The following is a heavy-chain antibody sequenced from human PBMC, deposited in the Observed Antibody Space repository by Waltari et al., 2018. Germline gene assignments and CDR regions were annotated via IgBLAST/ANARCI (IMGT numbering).Heavy chain of an antibody. CDR1: GGTFSSYA. Sequence: QVQLVQSGAEVKKPGSSVKVSCKASGGTFSSYAISWVRQAPGQGLDWMGGIIPTLGTSNYAQKFKGRVSITADISTSTAYMERRSLRSEDTAVYYCARGGQRHGYSPRGSWGQGTLITVSS. D-gene: IGHD5-18*01. V-gene: IGHV1-69*10. J-gene: IGHJ5*02. CDR2: IIPTLGTS. CDR3: ARGGQRHGYSPRGS.